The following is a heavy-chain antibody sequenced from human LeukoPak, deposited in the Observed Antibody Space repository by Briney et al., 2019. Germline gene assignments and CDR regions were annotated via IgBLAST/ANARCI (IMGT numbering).Heavy chain of an antibody. J-gene: IGHJ6*02. CDR1: GFTFSDYY. V-gene: IGHV3-11*01. Sequence: GGSLRLSCAASGFTFSDYYMSWIRQAPGKGLEWVSYISSSGSTIYYADSVKGRFTISRDNAKNSLYLQINSLRAEDTAVYYCARAVSITIFGVVIGMDVWGQGTTVTVSS. CDR3: ARAVSITIFGVVIGMDV. CDR2: ISSSGSTI. D-gene: IGHD3-3*01.